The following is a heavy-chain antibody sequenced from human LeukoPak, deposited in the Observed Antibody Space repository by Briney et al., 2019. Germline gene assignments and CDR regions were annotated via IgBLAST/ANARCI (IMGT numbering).Heavy chain of an antibody. CDR2: ISSSSSYI. J-gene: IGHJ6*04. D-gene: IGHD5-12*01. Sequence: GGSLRLSCAASGFTFSSYSMNWVRQAPGKGLEWVSSISSSSSYIYYADSVKGRFTISRDNAKNSLYLQMNSLRAEDTAVYYCASSGLLNVQYGMDVWGEGTTVTVSS. CDR3: ASSGLLNVQYGMDV. CDR1: GFTFSSYS. V-gene: IGHV3-21*01.